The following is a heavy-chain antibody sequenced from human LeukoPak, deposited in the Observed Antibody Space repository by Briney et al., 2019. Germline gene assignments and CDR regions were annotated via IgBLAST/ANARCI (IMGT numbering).Heavy chain of an antibody. J-gene: IGHJ4*02. D-gene: IGHD4-17*01. V-gene: IGHV3-23*01. CDR3: ARCLPLRRGDYAPFDY. Sequence: PGGSLRLSCAGSGFTFSNFALNWVRQAPGKGLEWVSAISGSGGNTYFADSVRGRFTISRDNSKNTLFLQMNSLRAEDTAVYYCARCLPLRRGDYAPFDYWGQGTLVTVSS. CDR2: ISGSGGNT. CDR1: GFTFSNFA.